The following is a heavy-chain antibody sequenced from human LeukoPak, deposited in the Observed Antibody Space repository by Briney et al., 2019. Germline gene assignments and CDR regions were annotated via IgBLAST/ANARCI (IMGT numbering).Heavy chain of an antibody. CDR3: AKDVVAAPDTSYYDYMDV. V-gene: IGHV3-48*01. CDR2: ISSSSSII. D-gene: IGHD6-13*01. J-gene: IGHJ6*03. CDR1: GFSFSSYS. Sequence: GGSLRLSCAASGFSFSSYSMNWVRQAPGKGLEWVSYISSSSSIIYYADSVKGRFTISRDNSKNTLYLQMNSLRAEDTAVYYCAKDVVAAPDTSYYDYMDVWGKGTTVTVSS.